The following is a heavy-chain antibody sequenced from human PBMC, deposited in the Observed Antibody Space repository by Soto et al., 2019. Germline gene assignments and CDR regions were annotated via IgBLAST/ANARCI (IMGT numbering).Heavy chain of an antibody. CDR1: GGTFSSYA. Sequence: QVQLVQSGAEVKKPGSSVKVSCKASGGTFSSYAISWVRQAPGQGLEWMGGSIPIFGTANYAQKFQGRVTITADESTRTAYMELSSLRSEDTAVYYCAREQGYYYGPDAYFDYWGQGTLVTVSS. CDR2: SIPIFGTA. V-gene: IGHV1-69*01. CDR3: AREQGYYYGPDAYFDY. J-gene: IGHJ4*02. D-gene: IGHD3-10*01.